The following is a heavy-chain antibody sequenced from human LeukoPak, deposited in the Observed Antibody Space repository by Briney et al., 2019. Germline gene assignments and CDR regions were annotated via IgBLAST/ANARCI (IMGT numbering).Heavy chain of an antibody. D-gene: IGHD3-16*01. J-gene: IGHJ4*02. CDR3: ARDQGGVGY. V-gene: IGHV3-48*01. CDR2: ISSFSGTI. CDR1: GFTFSSYS. Sequence: PGGSLRLSCAASGFTFSSYSMNWVRQAPGKGLEWVSYISSFSGTINYADSVKGRFTTSRDNAKNSLYLQMNSLRAEDTAVYYCARDQGGVGYWGQGTLVTVSS.